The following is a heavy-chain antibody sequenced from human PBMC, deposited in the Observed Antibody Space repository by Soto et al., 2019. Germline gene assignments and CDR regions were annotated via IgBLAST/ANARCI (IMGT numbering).Heavy chain of an antibody. V-gene: IGHV4-30-2*01. Sequence: PSETLSLTCNMSGDSYSISTYSWSWIRQPPGKALQWTGFIYQSGVTSYNPSLASRVSISLDRSNNQCSLKLKSVTAADTAVYFCAGMPYPRGLRFDPWGPGTLVTVSS. CDR1: GDSYSISTYS. J-gene: IGHJ5*02. CDR3: AGMPYPRGLRFDP. CDR2: IYQSGVT. D-gene: IGHD2-2*01.